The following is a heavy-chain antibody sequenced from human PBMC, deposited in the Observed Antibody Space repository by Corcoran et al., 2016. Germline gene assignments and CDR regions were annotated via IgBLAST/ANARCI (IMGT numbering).Heavy chain of an antibody. Sequence: QVQLQESGPGLVKPSETLSLTCTVSGGSISSYYWSWIRQPAGKGLEWIGRIYTSGSTNYNPSLKRRVTMSVDTSKKQFSLKLSSVTAADTAVYYCAREHITMVRGVIMGFDYWGQGTLVTVSS. J-gene: IGHJ4*02. V-gene: IGHV4-4*07. CDR3: AREHITMVRGVIMGFDY. CDR2: IYTSGST. D-gene: IGHD3-10*01. CDR1: GGSISSYY.